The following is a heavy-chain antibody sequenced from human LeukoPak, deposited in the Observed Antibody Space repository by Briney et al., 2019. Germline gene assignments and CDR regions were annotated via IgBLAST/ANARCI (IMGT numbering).Heavy chain of an antibody. CDR1: GYTFTAYY. CDR2: INPNSGGT. D-gene: IGHD5-18*01. Sequence: GASVKVSCKASGYTFTAYYMHWVRQAPGQGLEWMGWINPNSGGTKYAQKFQARVTMTRDTSISTAYMELSRLTSDDTAVYYCARGLAWIQLWKPPDYWGQGTLVTVSS. CDR3: ARGLAWIQLWKPPDY. V-gene: IGHV1-2*02. J-gene: IGHJ4*02.